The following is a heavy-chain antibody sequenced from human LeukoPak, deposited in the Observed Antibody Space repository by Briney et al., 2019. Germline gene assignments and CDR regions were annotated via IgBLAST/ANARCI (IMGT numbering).Heavy chain of an antibody. CDR1: GYTFTSYG. CDR3: ARAARRIAAAGIDY. J-gene: IGHJ4*02. CDR2: ISAYNGNT. Sequence: ASVKVSCKASGYTFTSYGISWERQAPGQGLEWMGWISAYNGNTNYAQKLQGRVTMTTDTSTSTAYMELRSLRSDDTAVYYCARAARRIAAAGIDYWGQGTLVIVSS. D-gene: IGHD6-13*01. V-gene: IGHV1-18*01.